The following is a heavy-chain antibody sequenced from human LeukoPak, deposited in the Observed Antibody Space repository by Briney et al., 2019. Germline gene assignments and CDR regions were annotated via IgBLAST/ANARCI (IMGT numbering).Heavy chain of an antibody. V-gene: IGHV4-34*01. Sequence: PSETLSLTCAVYVGSFSGYYWSWIRQPPGKGLEWIGEINHSGSTNYNPSLKSRVTISVDTSKNQFSLKLSSVTAADTAVYYCARLAYYYDSSGPMDVWGKGTTVTISS. CDR1: VGSFSGYY. CDR2: INHSGST. CDR3: ARLAYYYDSSGPMDV. D-gene: IGHD3-22*01. J-gene: IGHJ6*04.